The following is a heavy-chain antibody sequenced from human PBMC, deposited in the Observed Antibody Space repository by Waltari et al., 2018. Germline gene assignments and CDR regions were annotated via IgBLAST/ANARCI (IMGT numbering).Heavy chain of an antibody. V-gene: IGHV3-33*01. D-gene: IGHD3-10*01. Sequence: QVQLVESGGGVVQPGRSLRLSCAASGFTLSNYGMYWVRQTPGKGLEWVANIWFDGRRIYYTESLEGRFTISRDEYKNTLYLQMNSLRAEDTAVYYCARDLSYGSLDFRGQGTLVTVSS. CDR1: GFTLSNYG. J-gene: IGHJ4*02. CDR3: ARDLSYGSLDF. CDR2: IWFDGRRI.